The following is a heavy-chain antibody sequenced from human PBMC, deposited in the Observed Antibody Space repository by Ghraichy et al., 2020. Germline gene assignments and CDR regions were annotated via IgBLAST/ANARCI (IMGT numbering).Heavy chain of an antibody. D-gene: IGHD6-19*01. CDR3: ARHEGGYSSGGEHWFDP. J-gene: IGHJ5*02. CDR2: IYYSGST. CDR1: GGSISSSSYY. Sequence: SETLSLTCTVSGGSISSSSYYWGWIRQPPGKGLEWIGGIYYSGSTYYNPSLKSRVTISVDTSKNQFSLKLSSVTAADTAVYYCARHEGGYSSGGEHWFDPWGQGTLVTVSS. V-gene: IGHV4-39*01.